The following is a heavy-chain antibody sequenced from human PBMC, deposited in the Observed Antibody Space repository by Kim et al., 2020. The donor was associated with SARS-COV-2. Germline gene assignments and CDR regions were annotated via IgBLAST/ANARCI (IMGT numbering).Heavy chain of an antibody. D-gene: IGHD6-13*01. CDR3: AKDRAGYFDY. V-gene: IGHV3-30*18. J-gene: IGHJ4*02. CDR1: GFTFSSYG. CDR2: ISYDGSNK. Sequence: GGSLRLSCAASGFTFSSYGMHWVRQAPGKGLEWVAVISYDGSNKYYADSVKGRFTISRDNSKNTLYLQMNSLRAEDTAVYYCAKDRAGYFDYWGQGTLVTVSS.